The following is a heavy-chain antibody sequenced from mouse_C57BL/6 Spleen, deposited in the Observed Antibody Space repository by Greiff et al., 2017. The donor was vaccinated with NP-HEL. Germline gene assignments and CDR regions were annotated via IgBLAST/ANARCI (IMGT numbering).Heavy chain of an antibody. CDR2: IDPSDSYT. Sequence: QVQLQQPGAELVMPGASVKLSCKASGYTFTSYWMHWVKQRPGQGLEWIGEIDPSDSYTNYNQKFKGKSTLTVDKSSSTAYMQLSSLTSEDSAVYYCARSGSNFDYWGKGTTLTVSS. CDR3: ARSGSNFDY. V-gene: IGHV1-69*01. J-gene: IGHJ2*01. CDR1: GYTFTSYW. D-gene: IGHD1-1*01.